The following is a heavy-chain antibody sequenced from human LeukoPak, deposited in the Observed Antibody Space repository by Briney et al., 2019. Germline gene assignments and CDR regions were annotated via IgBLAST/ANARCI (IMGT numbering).Heavy chain of an antibody. J-gene: IGHJ2*01. Sequence: PGGSLRLSCAASGFTFSDYYMRWIRQAPGKGLEWVSYISSSGSNIYYAHSVKGRFTISRDNAKNSLHLQMNSLRAEDTAVYYCPSPKQKYGDYWYLDLWGRGTLATVSS. CDR3: PSPKQKYGDYWYLDL. D-gene: IGHD4-17*01. CDR2: ISSSGSNI. V-gene: IGHV3-11*04. CDR1: GFTFSDYY.